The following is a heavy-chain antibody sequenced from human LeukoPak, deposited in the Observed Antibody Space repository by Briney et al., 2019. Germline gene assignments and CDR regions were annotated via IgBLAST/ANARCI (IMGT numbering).Heavy chain of an antibody. CDR3: ARVTQGDYYYYMDV. V-gene: IGHV3-23*01. J-gene: IGHJ6*03. D-gene: IGHD3-16*01. CDR2: LSSSGAHT. Sequence: PGGSLRLSCAASGFTFKNYPMSWVRQVPGKGLEWVSALSSSGAHTYYADSVKGRFTISRDNSKNTLYLQMNSLRAEDTAVYYCARVTQGDYYYYMDVWGKGTTVTVSS. CDR1: GFTFKNYP.